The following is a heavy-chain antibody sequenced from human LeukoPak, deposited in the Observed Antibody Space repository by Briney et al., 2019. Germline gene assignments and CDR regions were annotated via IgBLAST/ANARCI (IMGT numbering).Heavy chain of an antibody. Sequence: PSETLSLTCAVYGGSFSCYYWSWIRQPPGKGLEWIGEINHSGSTNSNPSLKSRVTISVDTSKNQFSLKLSSVTAADTAVYYCARRLLGYCSGGSCYSGYFQHWGQGTLVTVSS. CDR2: INHSGST. J-gene: IGHJ1*01. V-gene: IGHV4-34*01. D-gene: IGHD2-15*01. CDR3: ARRLLGYCSGGSCYSGYFQH. CDR1: GGSFSCYY.